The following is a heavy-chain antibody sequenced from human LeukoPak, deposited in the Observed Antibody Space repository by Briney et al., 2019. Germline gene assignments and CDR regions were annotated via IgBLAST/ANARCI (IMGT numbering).Heavy chain of an antibody. Sequence: QPGGSLRLSCAASGFTFSTYGMHWVRQAPGKGLEWVAVISYDGSNKYHADSVKGRFTISRDNSKNTLYLQMNSLRAEDTAVYYCAKGVGYGGMDVWGQGITVTVSS. J-gene: IGHJ6*02. CDR3: AKGVGYGGMDV. CDR1: GFTFSTYG. D-gene: IGHD2-8*01. V-gene: IGHV3-30*18. CDR2: ISYDGSNK.